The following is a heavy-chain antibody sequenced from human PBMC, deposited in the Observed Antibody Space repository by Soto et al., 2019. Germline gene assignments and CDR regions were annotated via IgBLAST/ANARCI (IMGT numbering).Heavy chain of an antibody. D-gene: IGHD3-10*01. CDR1: GFTFNDHY. Sequence: QVQLVESGGGLVKPGGSLRLSCAASGFTFNDHYMTWIRQAPGKGLEWVSFISSDSIYTNSADSVKGRFTISRDNAKNLRYLQMSSLIGEDTSVYYCARDSTGSGLDYGMAVWGQGTTVAVSS. V-gene: IGHV3-11*06. CDR3: ARDSTGSGLDYGMAV. J-gene: IGHJ6*02. CDR2: ISSDSIYT.